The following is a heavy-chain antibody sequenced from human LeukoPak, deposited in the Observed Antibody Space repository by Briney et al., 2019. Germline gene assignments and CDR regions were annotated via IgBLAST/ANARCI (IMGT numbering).Heavy chain of an antibody. V-gene: IGHV4-39*01. CDR3: ARCSGLPDNWFDP. CDR2: IYYSGST. J-gene: IGHJ5*02. D-gene: IGHD2-15*01. CDR1: GGSISSSSYY. Sequence: SETLSLTCTVSGGSISSSSYYWGWIRQPPGKGLEWIGSIYYSGSTYYNPSLKSRVTISVDTSKNQFSLKLSSVTAADTAVYYCARCSGLPDNWFDPWGQGTLVTVSS.